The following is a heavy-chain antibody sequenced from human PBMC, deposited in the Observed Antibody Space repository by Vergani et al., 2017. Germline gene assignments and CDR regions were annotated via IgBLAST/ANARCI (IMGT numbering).Heavy chain of an antibody. CDR1: GYTFTSYG. Sequence: QVQLVQSGAEVKKPGASVKVSCKASGYTFTSYGISWVRQAPGQGLEWMGWISAYNGNTNYAKKLQGRVTMTTDTATRTAYMELRSLRSDDTAVYYCARDLLDYYGSWSYRYFDYWGQGTLVTVSS. V-gene: IGHV1-18*01. J-gene: IGHJ4*02. D-gene: IGHD3-10*01. CDR2: ISAYNGNT. CDR3: ARDLLDYYGSWSYRYFDY.